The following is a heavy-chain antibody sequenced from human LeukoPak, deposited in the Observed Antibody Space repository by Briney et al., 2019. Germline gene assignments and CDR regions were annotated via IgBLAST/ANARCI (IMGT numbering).Heavy chain of an antibody. V-gene: IGHV3-20*04. D-gene: IGHD3-3*01. Sequence: GGSLRLSCASSGFTLDDYGMSWVRQAPGKGREWGSGIDWYGGSTGSADSVKCRFPIPRDNAKHSMYLQRNSLRAEDTALYYCAREYLKYYDFWSGYTYWGQGTLVTVSS. CDR3: AREYLKYYDFWSGYTY. CDR1: GFTLDDYG. J-gene: IGHJ4*02. CDR2: IDWYGGST.